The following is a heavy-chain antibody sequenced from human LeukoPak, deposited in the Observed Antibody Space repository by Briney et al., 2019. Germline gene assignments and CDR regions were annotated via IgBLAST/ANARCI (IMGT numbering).Heavy chain of an antibody. CDR2: ISTSGRYT. CDR1: GFTFSDYY. V-gene: IGHV3-11*06. CDR3: ARVASITMICDF. J-gene: IGHJ4*02. Sequence: GGSLRLSCAASGFTFSDYYMSWIRQAPGKGLEWVSYISTSGRYTNYTDSVKGRFTISRDNAKNSLFLQMNSLRAEDTAVYYCARVASITMICDFWGQGNLVTVSS. D-gene: IGHD3-22*01.